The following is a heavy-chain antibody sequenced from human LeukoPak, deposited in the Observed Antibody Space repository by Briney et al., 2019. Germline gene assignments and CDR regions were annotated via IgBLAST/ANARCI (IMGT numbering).Heavy chain of an antibody. CDR1: GGSFSGYY. CDR2: INHSGST. CDR3: ARGNSNHVYFDY. Sequence: SETLSLTCAVYGGSFSGYYWSWIRQPPGKGLEWIGEINHSGSTNYNPSLKSRVTISVDTSKNQFSLKLSSVTAADTAVYYCARGNSNHVYFDYWGQGTLVTVSS. D-gene: IGHD2/OR15-2a*01. V-gene: IGHV4-34*01. J-gene: IGHJ4*02.